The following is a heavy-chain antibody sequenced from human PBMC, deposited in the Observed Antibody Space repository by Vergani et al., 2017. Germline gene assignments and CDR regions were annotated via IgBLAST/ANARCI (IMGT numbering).Heavy chain of an antibody. CDR2: ISDGGSNE. V-gene: IGHV3-30*03. CDR1: GFTFRIYG. CDR3: ARDREGSGYYYMDV. D-gene: IGHD3-3*01. J-gene: IGHJ6*03. Sequence: QVQLVESGGGVVQPGGSLRLSCIASGFTFRIYGIHWVRQAPGKGLEWVAVISDGGSNEHYVDSVKGRFTISRDNSKNTLYLQMNSLRAEDTAVYYCARDREGSGYYYMDVWGTGTTVTVS.